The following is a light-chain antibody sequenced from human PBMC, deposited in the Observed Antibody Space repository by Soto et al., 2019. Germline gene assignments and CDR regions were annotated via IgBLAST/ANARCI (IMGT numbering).Light chain of an antibody. Sequence: DIQMTQSPSSLSASVGDRVTITCRASQSISSYLNWYQQKPGKAPKLLIYAAYSLQSGVPSRFSGSGSGTDFTLTISSLQPEDFATYYCQQSYSTPPRTFGQGTKVEIK. CDR3: QQSYSTPPRT. V-gene: IGKV1-39*01. CDR1: QSISSY. J-gene: IGKJ1*01. CDR2: AAY.